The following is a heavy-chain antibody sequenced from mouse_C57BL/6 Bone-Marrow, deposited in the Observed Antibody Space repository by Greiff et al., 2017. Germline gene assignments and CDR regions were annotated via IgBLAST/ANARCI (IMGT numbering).Heavy chain of an antibody. V-gene: IGHV1-15*01. CDR1: GYTFTDYE. CDR3: FYDYDAMDY. Sequence: VQLQESGAELVRPGASVTLSCKASGYTFTDYEMHWVKQTPVHGLEWIGAIDPDTGGTAYNQKFKGKAILTADKSSSTAYMELRSLTSEDSAVYYFFYDYDAMDYWGQGTSVTVSS. D-gene: IGHD1-1*01. J-gene: IGHJ4*01. CDR2: IDPDTGGT.